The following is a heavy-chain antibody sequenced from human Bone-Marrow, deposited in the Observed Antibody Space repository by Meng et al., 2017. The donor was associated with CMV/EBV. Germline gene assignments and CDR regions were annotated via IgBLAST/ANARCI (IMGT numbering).Heavy chain of an antibody. V-gene: IGHV1-2*02. Sequence: ASVKVSCKASGYTFTGYYMHWVRQAPGQGLGWMGWINPNSGGTNYAQKFQGRVTMTRDTSISTAYMELSRLRSDDTAVYYCVRPIAGKYAFDIWGQGTMVTVSS. CDR2: INPNSGGT. J-gene: IGHJ3*02. CDR1: GYTFTGYY. D-gene: IGHD2-21*01. CDR3: VRPIAGKYAFDI.